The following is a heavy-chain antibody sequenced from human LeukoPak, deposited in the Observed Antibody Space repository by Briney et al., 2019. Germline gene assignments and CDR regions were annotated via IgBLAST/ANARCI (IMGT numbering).Heavy chain of an antibody. CDR1: GFTFSSYA. J-gene: IGHJ5*02. CDR2: ISGSGGST. CDR3: AKLPRPSYDFWSGYYT. V-gene: IGHV3-23*01. D-gene: IGHD3-3*01. Sequence: GRSLRLSCAASGFTFSSYAMSWVRQAPGKGLEWVSAISGSGGSTYYADSVKGRFTISRDNSKNTLYLQMNSLRAEDTAVYYCAKLPRPSYDFWSGYYTWGQGTLVTVSS.